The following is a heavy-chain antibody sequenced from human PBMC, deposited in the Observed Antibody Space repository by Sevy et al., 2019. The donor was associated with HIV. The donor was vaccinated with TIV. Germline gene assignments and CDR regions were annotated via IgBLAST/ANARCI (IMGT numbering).Heavy chain of an antibody. Sequence: GGSLRLSCAASGFTFSNYNMHWVRQAPGKGLDWVALISPDGSIKYYADSVKGRFTISRDNSKNTLYLQMSSLRPEDTAVYYCSSLVDYWGQGTFVTVSS. CDR1: GFTFSNYN. CDR3: SSLVDY. CDR2: ISPDGSIK. V-gene: IGHV3-30-3*01. J-gene: IGHJ4*02.